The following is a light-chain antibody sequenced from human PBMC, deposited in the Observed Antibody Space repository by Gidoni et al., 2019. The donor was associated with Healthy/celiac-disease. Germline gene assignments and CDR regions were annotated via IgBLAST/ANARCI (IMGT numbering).Light chain of an antibody. Sequence: IVLTPSPGTLSLSPGERATLSCRASQSVSSSYLGWYQQKPGQAPRLLIYGASSRATGIPDRFSGSGSGTDFTLTISRLEPEDFAVYYCQQYGSSPYTFXQXTKLEIK. V-gene: IGKV3-20*01. CDR1: QSVSSSY. CDR3: QQYGSSPYT. CDR2: GAS. J-gene: IGKJ2*01.